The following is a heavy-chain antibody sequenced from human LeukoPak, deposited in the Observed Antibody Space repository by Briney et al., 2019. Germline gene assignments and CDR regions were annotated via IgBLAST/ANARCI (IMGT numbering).Heavy chain of an antibody. CDR3: ARSRTTVTTYPWDGYYYYMDV. CDR1: GFTFSSYW. CDR2: IKQDGSDK. D-gene: IGHD4-17*01. Sequence: PGGSLRLSCAASGFTFSSYWMNWVRQAPGKGLEWVANIKQDGSDKYYVDSVKGRFTISRDNAKNSLYLQMNSLRAEDTAVYYCARSRTTVTTYPWDGYYYYMDVWGKGTTVTVSS. J-gene: IGHJ6*03. V-gene: IGHV3-7*01.